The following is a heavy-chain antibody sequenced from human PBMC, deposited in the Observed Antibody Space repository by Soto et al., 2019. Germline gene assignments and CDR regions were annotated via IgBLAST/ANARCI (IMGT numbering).Heavy chain of an antibody. J-gene: IGHJ4*02. D-gene: IGHD1-26*01. V-gene: IGHV1-18*01. Sequence: GASVKVSCKASGYTFTSYGISWVRQAPGQGLEWMGWISAYNGNTNYAQKLQGRVTMTTDTSTSTAYMELRSLRSDDTAVYYCARDSSSESYPRFAYWGQGTLVTVSS. CDR3: ARDSSSESYPRFAY. CDR1: GYTFTSYG. CDR2: ISAYNGNT.